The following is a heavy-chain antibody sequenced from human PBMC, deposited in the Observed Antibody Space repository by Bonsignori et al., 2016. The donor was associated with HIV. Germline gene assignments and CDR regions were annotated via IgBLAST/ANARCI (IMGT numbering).Heavy chain of an antibody. Sequence: SVKVSCKASGGTFSSYAISWVRQAPGQGLEWMGGIIPIFGTANYAQKFQGRVTITADESTSTAYMELSSLRSEDTAVYYCARDLRRYYDFWSGDYWGQGTLVTVSS. CDR1: GGTFSSYA. CDR3: ARDLRRYYDFWSGDY. CDR2: IIPIFGTA. V-gene: IGHV1-69*13. D-gene: IGHD3-3*01. J-gene: IGHJ4*02.